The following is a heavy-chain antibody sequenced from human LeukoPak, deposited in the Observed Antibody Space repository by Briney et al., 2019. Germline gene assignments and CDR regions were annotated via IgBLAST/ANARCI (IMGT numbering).Heavy chain of an antibody. CDR2: IYYSGST. CDR3: AREMLNGSGYFDY. D-gene: IGHD3-3*01. Sequence: PSETLSLTCTVSGGSISNTSYYWGWIRQPPGKGLEWIGSIYYSGSTYYHPSLKSRVTISVDTSKNQFSLKLSSVTAADTAFYYCAREMLNGSGYFDYWGQGTLVTVSS. J-gene: IGHJ4*02. CDR1: GGSISNTSYY. V-gene: IGHV4-39*07.